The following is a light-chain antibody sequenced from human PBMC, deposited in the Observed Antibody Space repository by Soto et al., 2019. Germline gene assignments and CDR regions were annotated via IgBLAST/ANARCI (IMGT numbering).Light chain of an antibody. CDR1: SGHSSYA. Sequence: QSVLTQSPSASASLGASVKLTCTLSSGHSSYAIAWHQQQPEKGPRYLMKLNSDGSHSKGDGIPDRFSGSSSGAERYLTISSLQYEYEADYYCQTWGSGTVVFGGGTKLTVL. CDR3: QTWGSGTVV. CDR2: LNSDGSH. J-gene: IGLJ2*01. V-gene: IGLV4-69*01.